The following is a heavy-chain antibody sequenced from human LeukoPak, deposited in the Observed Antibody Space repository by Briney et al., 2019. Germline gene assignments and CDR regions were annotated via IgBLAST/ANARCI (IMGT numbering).Heavy chain of an antibody. V-gene: IGHV4-59*01. CDR2: IYYSGST. D-gene: IGHD6-13*01. CDR3: ARADSSGWYEVDY. Sequence: SETLSLTCTVSGGSIGSYYWSWIRQPPGKGLEWIGYIYYSGSTNYNPSLKSRVTISVDTSKNQFSLKLSSVTAADTAVYYCARADSSGWYEVDYWGQGTLVTVSS. CDR1: GGSIGSYY. J-gene: IGHJ4*02.